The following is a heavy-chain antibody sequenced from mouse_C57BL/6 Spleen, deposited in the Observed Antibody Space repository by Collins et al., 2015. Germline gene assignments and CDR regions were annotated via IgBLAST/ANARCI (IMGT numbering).Heavy chain of an antibody. CDR3: TRVRDYGNYVFDY. CDR2: ISSGGSYT. V-gene: IGHV5-6-4*01. J-gene: IGHJ2*01. D-gene: IGHD2-1*01. Sequence: DVKLVESGGGLVKPGGSLKLSCAASGFTFSSYTMSWVRQTPEKRLEWVATISSGGSYTYYPDSVKGRFTISRDNAKNTLYLQMSSLKSEDTAMYYCTRVRDYGNYVFDYWGQGTTLTVSS. CDR1: GFTFSSYT.